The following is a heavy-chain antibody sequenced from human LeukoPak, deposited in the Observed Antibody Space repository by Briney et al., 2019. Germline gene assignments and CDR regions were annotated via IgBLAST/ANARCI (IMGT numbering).Heavy chain of an antibody. D-gene: IGHD3-22*01. CDR3: ATTFRDSSGSYYNDWFDP. Sequence: GGSLRLSCAASGFTFSTYWMHWVRQAPGKGLVWVSRINSDGSRTTYADSVKGRFTISRDNAKNTLYLQMNSLRAEDTAVYFCATTFRDSSGSYYNDWFDPWGQGTLVTVSS. J-gene: IGHJ5*02. CDR1: GFTFSTYW. CDR2: INSDGSRT. V-gene: IGHV3-74*01.